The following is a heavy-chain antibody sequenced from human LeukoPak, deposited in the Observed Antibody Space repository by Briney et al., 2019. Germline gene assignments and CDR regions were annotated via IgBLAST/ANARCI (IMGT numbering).Heavy chain of an antibody. J-gene: IGHJ4*02. D-gene: IGHD3-10*01. CDR3: AREGGSYKHFDY. V-gene: IGHV1-46*04. Sequence: GAPVKVSCKASEDTFTRHYMHWVRQAPGQGLEWIGLINPNDNSIDYTQKLRGRVTVTRNRSTSTVYVELNSLRSDDTAVYYCAREGGSYKHFDYWGQGSLITVSS. CDR1: EDTFTRHY. CDR2: INPNDNSI.